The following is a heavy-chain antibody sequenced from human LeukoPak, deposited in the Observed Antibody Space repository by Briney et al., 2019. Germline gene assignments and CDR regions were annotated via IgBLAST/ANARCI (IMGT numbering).Heavy chain of an antibody. CDR1: GFTFNNYD. CDR3: AKDPGSGWPKPQYYFDY. V-gene: IGHV3-30*02. J-gene: IGHJ4*02. CDR2: IRYDGNNE. D-gene: IGHD6-19*01. Sequence: PGGSLRLSCAASGFTFNNYDMHWVRQAPGKGLEWVAFIRYDGNNEYYADSVKSRFTVSRDNSKNTLFLQMNSLRAEDTAVYYCAKDPGSGWPKPQYYFDYWGQGTLVTVSS.